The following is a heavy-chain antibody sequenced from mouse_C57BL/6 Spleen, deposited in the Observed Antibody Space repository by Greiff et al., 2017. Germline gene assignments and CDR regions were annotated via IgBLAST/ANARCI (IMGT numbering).Heavy chain of an antibody. CDR1: GYTFTDYE. CDR3: TRDGRDAMDY. J-gene: IGHJ4*01. Sequence: QVQLQQSGAELVRPGASVTLSCKASGYTFTDYEMHWVKQTPVHGLEWIGAIDPETGGTAYNQKFKGKAILTADKSSSTAYMVLRSLTSEDSAVYYYTRDGRDAMDYWGQGTSVTVSS. CDR2: IDPETGGT. V-gene: IGHV1-15*01.